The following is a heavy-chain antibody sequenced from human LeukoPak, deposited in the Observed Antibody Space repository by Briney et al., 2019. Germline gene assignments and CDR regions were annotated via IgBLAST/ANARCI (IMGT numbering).Heavy chain of an antibody. CDR3: ARRYDFWSDPGDYIDY. V-gene: IGHV4-39*01. CDR1: GGSISSSSYY. Sequence: SETLSLTCTVSGGSISSSSYYWGWIRQPPGKGLEWIGSIYYSGSTYYNPSLKSRVTISVDTSKNQFSLKLSSVTAADTAVYYCARRYDFWSDPGDYIDYWGQGTLVTVSS. J-gene: IGHJ4*02. CDR2: IYYSGST. D-gene: IGHD3-3*01.